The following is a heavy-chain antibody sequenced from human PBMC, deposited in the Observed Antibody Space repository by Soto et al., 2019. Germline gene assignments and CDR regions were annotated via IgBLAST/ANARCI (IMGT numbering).Heavy chain of an antibody. CDR1: GFTVSSNY. D-gene: IGHD2-15*01. Sequence: PGGSLRLSCAASGFTVSSNYMSWVRQAPGKGLEWVSVIYSGGSTYYADSVKGRFTISRDNSKDTLYLQLSSLRVEDTAVYYCVKGGWLDVWGQGTTVTVSS. CDR3: VKGGWLDV. V-gene: IGHV3-53*01. J-gene: IGHJ6*02. CDR2: IYSGGST.